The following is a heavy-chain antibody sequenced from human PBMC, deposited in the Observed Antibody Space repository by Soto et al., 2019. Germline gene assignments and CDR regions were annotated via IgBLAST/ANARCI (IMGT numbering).Heavy chain of an antibody. CDR1: GFTFSSYA. V-gene: IGHV3-30-3*01. CDR2: ISDDGTNK. D-gene: IGHD4-17*01. CDR3: VSSLTATVTAMGY. J-gene: IGHJ4*02. Sequence: QVQLEESGGGVVQPGRSLRLSCKGSGFTFSSYAIQWVRQAPGKGLEWVAAISDDGTNKHTADSVKGRFTISRDNSRNTVYMQVNSLRVEDTDFYYCVSSLTATVTAMGYWGQGTPVTVSS.